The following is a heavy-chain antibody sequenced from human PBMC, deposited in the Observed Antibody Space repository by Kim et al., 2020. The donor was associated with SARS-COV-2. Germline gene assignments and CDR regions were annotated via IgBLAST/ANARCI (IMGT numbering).Heavy chain of an antibody. J-gene: IGHJ4*02. D-gene: IGHD3-16*01. Sequence: STPSLKSRVTISVDTSKNQFSLKLSSVTAADTAVYYCARGYNYAFLYFDSWGQGTLVTVSS. CDR3: ARGYNYAFLYFDS. V-gene: IGHV4-59*09.